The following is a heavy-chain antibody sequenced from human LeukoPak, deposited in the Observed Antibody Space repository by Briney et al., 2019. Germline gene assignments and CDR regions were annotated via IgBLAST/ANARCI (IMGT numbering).Heavy chain of an antibody. CDR2: IYHSGST. Sequence: KSSETLSLTCAVFGYSISSGYYWGWIRQPPGQGLEWIGSIYHSGSTYYNPSLKSRVTISVDTSKNQFSLKLSSVTAADTAVYYCAREGGYSYGPPGYWGQGTLVTVSS. D-gene: IGHD5-18*01. CDR1: GYSISSGYY. J-gene: IGHJ4*02. V-gene: IGHV4-38-2*02. CDR3: AREGGYSYGPPGY.